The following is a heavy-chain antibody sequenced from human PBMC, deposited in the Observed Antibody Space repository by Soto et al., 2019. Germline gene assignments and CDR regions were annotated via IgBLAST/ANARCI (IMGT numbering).Heavy chain of an antibody. CDR2: MNPNSGNT. J-gene: IGHJ6*03. CDR1: GYTFTSYD. Sequence: GTSMKVSCKASGYTFTSYDINWVRQATGQGLEWMGWMNPNSGNTGYAQKFQGRVTMTRNTSISTAYMELSSLRSEDTAVYYCARGLGSSGKYYYYYYYMDVWGKGTTVTVSS. CDR3: ARGLGSSGKYYYYYYYMDV. D-gene: IGHD6-6*01. V-gene: IGHV1-8*01.